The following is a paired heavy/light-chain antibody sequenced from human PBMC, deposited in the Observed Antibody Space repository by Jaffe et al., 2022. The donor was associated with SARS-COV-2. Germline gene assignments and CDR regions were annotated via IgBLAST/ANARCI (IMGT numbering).Heavy chain of an antibody. J-gene: IGHJ3*02. CDR3: ARERAGTDSYEM. CDR2: IYYDGST. V-gene: IGHV4-39*02. CDR1: GASVSSSSYY. D-gene: IGHD1-1*01. Sequence: QVQLQESGPGLVKPSETLSLTCTVSGASVSSSSYYWGWIRQPPGKGHEWIASIYYDGSTYYNPSLKSRLTISADTSKNQFSLKLNSVTAADTAVYHCARERAGTDSYEMWGQGTMVTVSS.
Light chain of an antibody. Sequence: SSELTQDPTVSVALGQTVRITCQGDSFRTYYASWYQQKPGQAPILVIHGKNNRPSGIPDRFSGSISGNTASLTITGAQAEDEADYFCHSRDSYTKDFVFGTGTKVTVL. J-gene: IGLJ1*01. V-gene: IGLV3-19*01. CDR3: HSRDSYTKDFV. CDR2: GKN. CDR1: SFRTYY.